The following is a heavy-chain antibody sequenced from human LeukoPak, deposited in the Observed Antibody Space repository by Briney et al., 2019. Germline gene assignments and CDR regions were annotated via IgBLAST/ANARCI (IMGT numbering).Heavy chain of an antibody. CDR1: GLTVSKNY. J-gene: IGHJ4*02. CDR3: ARVGGL. V-gene: IGHV3-53*01. Sequence: GGSLRLSCAASGLTVSKNYMSWVRQAPGKGLESVSVIYSGGSTYYADSVRGRFTISRDNSKNTLYLQMNSLRVEDTAVYYCARVGGLWGQGTLVTVSS. D-gene: IGHD3-10*01. CDR2: IYSGGST.